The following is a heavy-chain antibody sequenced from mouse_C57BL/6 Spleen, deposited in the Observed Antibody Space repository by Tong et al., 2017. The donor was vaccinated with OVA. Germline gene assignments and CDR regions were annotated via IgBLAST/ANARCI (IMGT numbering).Heavy chain of an antibody. V-gene: IGHV1-7*01. D-gene: IGHD3-1*01. CDR3: ARCSSGYPYYFDY. Sequence: VQLQESGAELAKPGASVKMSCKASGYTFTSYWMHWVKQRPGQGLEWIGYINPSTGYTEYNQKFKDKATLTADKSYSTAYMQLRRLTSEDSAVYYCARCSSGYPYYFDYWGQGTTLTVSS. J-gene: IGHJ2*01. CDR2: INPSTGYT. CDR1: GYTFTSYW.